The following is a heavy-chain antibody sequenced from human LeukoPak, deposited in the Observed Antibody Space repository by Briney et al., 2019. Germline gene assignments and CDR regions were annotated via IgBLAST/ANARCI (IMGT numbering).Heavy chain of an antibody. D-gene: IGHD4-17*01. J-gene: IGHJ6*03. CDR1: GFTFSCYA. CDR3: AKDKNDSGDYSSMDV. Sequence: PGGSLRLSCAASGFTFSCYAMLWVRQAPGKGLEWVAFIQYDGRNKCCADSVKGRFTVSRDNSKNTLYLQMNSLRAEDTAIYYCAKDKNDSGDYSSMDVWSKGTTVTVSS. CDR2: IQYDGRNK. V-gene: IGHV3-30*02.